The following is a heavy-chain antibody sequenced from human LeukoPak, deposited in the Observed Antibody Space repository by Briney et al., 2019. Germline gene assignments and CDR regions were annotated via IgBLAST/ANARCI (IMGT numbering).Heavy chain of an antibody. CDR3: ASGVRYSGSYIDY. V-gene: IGHV3-21*01. CDR1: GFTFSSYS. D-gene: IGHD1-26*01. J-gene: IGHJ4*02. CDR2: ISSSSSYI. Sequence: PGGSLRLSSAASGFTFSSYSMNWVRQAPGKGLEWVSSISSSSSYIYYADSVKGRFTISRDNAKNSLYLQMDSLRAEDTAVYYCASGVRYSGSYIDYWGQGNLVTVSS.